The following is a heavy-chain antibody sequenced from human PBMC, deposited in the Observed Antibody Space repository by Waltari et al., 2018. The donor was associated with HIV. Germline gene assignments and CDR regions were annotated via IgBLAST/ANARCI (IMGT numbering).Heavy chain of an antibody. CDR3: AREIFATRGFEPMLVF. J-gene: IGHJ4*02. Sequence: QVQLVQSGPAMRRPGASLKVSCKASGYTFSDYFMPWVRQAPGHGLEWGGRINPKTGDTNYALMFQDRVTVTRDSSLFTAYLELSGLTPDDTAIYYLAREIFATRGFEPMLVFWGQGTLVSVSS. CDR1: GYTFSDYF. D-gene: IGHD6-6*01. V-gene: IGHV1-2*06. CDR2: INPKTGDT.